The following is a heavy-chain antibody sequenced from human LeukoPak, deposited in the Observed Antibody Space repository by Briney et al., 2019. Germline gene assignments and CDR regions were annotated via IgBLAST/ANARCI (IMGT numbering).Heavy chain of an antibody. CDR2: ISSSGSTI. D-gene: IGHD3-22*01. J-gene: IGHJ4*02. CDR3: AKGPDYYDSSGLGANY. CDR1: GFTFSSYE. Sequence: GGSLRLSCAASGFTFSSYEMNWVRQAPGKGLEWVSYISSSGSTIYHADSVKGRFTISRDNAKNSLYLQMNSLRAEDTAVYYCAKGPDYYDSSGLGANYWGQGTLVTVSS. V-gene: IGHV3-48*03.